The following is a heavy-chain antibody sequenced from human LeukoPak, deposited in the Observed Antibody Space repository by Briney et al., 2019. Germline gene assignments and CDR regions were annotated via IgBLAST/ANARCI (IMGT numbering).Heavy chain of an antibody. CDR3: AKDHWQWLVPDY. Sequence: PGGSLRLSCAASGFTFSSYSTNWVRQAPGKGLEWVSSISGSSSYIYYADSVKGRFTISRDNSKNTLYLQMNSLRAEDTAVYYCAKDHWQWLVPDYWGQGTLVTVSS. D-gene: IGHD6-19*01. J-gene: IGHJ4*02. CDR2: ISGSSSYI. V-gene: IGHV3-21*04. CDR1: GFTFSSYS.